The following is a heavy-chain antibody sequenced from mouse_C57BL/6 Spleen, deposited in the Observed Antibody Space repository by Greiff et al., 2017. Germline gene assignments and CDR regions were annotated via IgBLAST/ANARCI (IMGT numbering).Heavy chain of an antibody. Sequence: VQLQESGAELVKPGASVKMSCKASGYTFTSYWITWVKQRPGQGLEWIGDIYPGSGSTNYNEKFKSKATLTVDTSSSTAYMQLSSLTSEDSAVYYCAREGTGTDYWGQGTTLTVSS. J-gene: IGHJ2*01. CDR3: AREGTGTDY. D-gene: IGHD4-1*01. CDR2: IYPGSGST. CDR1: GYTFTSYW. V-gene: IGHV1-55*01.